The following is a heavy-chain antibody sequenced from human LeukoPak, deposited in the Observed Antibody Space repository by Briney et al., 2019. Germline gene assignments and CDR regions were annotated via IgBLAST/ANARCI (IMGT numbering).Heavy chain of an antibody. CDR1: GGSISSYY. CDR3: ARVKAVAGTSNWFDP. Sequence: SETLSLTCTVSGGSISSYYWSWIRQPPGKGLEWIGYIYYSGSTNYNPSLKSRVTISVDTSKNQFSLKLSSVTAADTAVYYCARVKAVAGTSNWFDPWGQGTLVTVSS. J-gene: IGHJ5*02. CDR2: IYYSGST. D-gene: IGHD6-19*01. V-gene: IGHV4-59*12.